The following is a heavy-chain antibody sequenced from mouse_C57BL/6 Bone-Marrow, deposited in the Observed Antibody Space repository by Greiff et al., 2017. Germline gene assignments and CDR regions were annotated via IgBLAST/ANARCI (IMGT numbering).Heavy chain of an antibody. CDR2: IDPSDSYT. J-gene: IGHJ3*01. CDR3: AREQMNYVGFAY. D-gene: IGHD1-1*01. V-gene: IGHV1-69*01. CDR1: GYTFTSYW. Sequence: VQLQQPGAELVKPGASVKLSCKASGYTFTSYWMHWVKQRPGQGLEWIGEIDPSDSYTNYNQKFKGKSTLTVDKSSSTAYMQLSSLTSEDSAVYYCAREQMNYVGFAYWGQGTLVTVSA.